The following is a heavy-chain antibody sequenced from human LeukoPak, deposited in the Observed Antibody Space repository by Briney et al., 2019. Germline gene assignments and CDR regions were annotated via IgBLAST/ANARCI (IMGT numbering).Heavy chain of an antibody. CDR1: GFTVSSNY. D-gene: IGHD3-10*01. Sequence: PGGSLRLSCAASGFTVSSNYMSWVRQAPGKGLEWVSVIYSGGSTYYADSVKGRFTISRDNSKNTLYLQMNSLRAEDTAVYYGASEAGVRGVTHGGAFDIWGQGTMVTVSS. V-gene: IGHV3-53*01. CDR3: ASEAGVRGVTHGGAFDI. J-gene: IGHJ3*02. CDR2: IYSGGST.